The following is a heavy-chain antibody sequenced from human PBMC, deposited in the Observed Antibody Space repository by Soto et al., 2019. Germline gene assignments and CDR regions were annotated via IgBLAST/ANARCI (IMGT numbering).Heavy chain of an antibody. Sequence: QVQLVESGGGVVQPGRSLRLSCAASGFTFSSYGMHWVRQAPGKGLEWVAVISYDGSNKYYADSVKGRFTISRDNSKNTLYLQMNSLRAEDTAVYYCAKAYDSSAGMDVWGQGTTVTVSS. CDR3: AKAYDSSAGMDV. D-gene: IGHD3-22*01. J-gene: IGHJ6*02. CDR1: GFTFSSYG. V-gene: IGHV3-30*18. CDR2: ISYDGSNK.